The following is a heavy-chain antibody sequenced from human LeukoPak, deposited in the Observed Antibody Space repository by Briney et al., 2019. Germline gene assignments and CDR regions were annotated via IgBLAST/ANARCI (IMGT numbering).Heavy chain of an antibody. J-gene: IGHJ6*02. CDR2: ISSSGGNI. Sequence: PGGSLRLSCAASGFSFSDYYMSWIRQAPGKGLESVSYISSSGGNIYYADSVKGRFTISRDNAKNSLYLQMNSLRAEDTAVYYCARADGYNPIYYYYGIDVWGQGTTVTVSS. D-gene: IGHD5-24*01. V-gene: IGHV3-11*01. CDR1: GFSFSDYY. CDR3: ARADGYNPIYYYYGIDV.